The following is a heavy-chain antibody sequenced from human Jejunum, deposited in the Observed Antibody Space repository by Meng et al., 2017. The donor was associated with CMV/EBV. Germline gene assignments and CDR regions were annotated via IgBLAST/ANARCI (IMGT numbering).Heavy chain of an antibody. CDR3: ARGPGESTGEGFDY. Sequence: LPEWGPGRVKPSETLSLTRTVSCGSHQQSYLGWIRPSPRKGLEWVGRTYTRDNTNYNPSLKSRVTMSIDPSKNQFSLNLDSVTAADTAVYYCARGPGESTGEGFDYWGQGTLVTVSS. V-gene: IGHV4-4*07. CDR1: CGSHQQSY. J-gene: IGHJ4*02. CDR2: TYTRDNT. D-gene: IGHD3-10*01.